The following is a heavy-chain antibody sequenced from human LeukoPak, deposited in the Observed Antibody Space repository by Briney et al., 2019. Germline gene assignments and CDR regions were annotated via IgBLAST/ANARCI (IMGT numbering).Heavy chain of an antibody. Sequence: GESLKISCKGSGYSFTNYWIGWVRQMPGKGLEWMGIIYPGDSDTRYSPSFQGQVTISADKSISTAYLQWSSLKASDTAMYYCARHVAYYYDSIYDMDVWGEGTAVSVSS. CDR2: IYPGDSDT. CDR3: ARHVAYYYDSIYDMDV. CDR1: GYSFTNYW. J-gene: IGHJ6*04. D-gene: IGHD3-22*01. V-gene: IGHV5-51*01.